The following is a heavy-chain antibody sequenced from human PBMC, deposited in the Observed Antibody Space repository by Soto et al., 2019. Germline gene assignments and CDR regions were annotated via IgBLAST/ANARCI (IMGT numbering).Heavy chain of an antibody. J-gene: IGHJ2*01. D-gene: IGHD3-3*01. CDR3: GRGTGYDFWSGYYTGLWYFDL. CDR1: GGSFSGYY. CDR2: INHSGST. V-gene: IGHV4-34*01. Sequence: QVQLQQWGAGLLKPSETLSLTCAVYGGSFSGYYWSWIRQPPGKGLEWIGEINHSGSTNYNPSLNSRVTISVDTSKSQFSLKLSSVTAADTAVYYCGRGTGYDFWSGYYTGLWYFDLWGRGTLVTVSS.